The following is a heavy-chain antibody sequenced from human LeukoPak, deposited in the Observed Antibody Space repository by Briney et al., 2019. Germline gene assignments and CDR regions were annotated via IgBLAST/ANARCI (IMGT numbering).Heavy chain of an antibody. V-gene: IGHV3-21*01. CDR1: GFTFSSYS. CDR2: INSASTYI. CDR3: AKDLKSYDSSGYYTM. D-gene: IGHD3-22*01. J-gene: IGHJ4*02. Sequence: GGSLRLSCAASGFTFSSYSVHWVRQAPGKELEWVSCINSASTYIYYADSVKDRFTISRDNAKNSLYLQMNSLRAEDTAVYYCAKDLKSYDSSGYYTMWGQGTLVTVSS.